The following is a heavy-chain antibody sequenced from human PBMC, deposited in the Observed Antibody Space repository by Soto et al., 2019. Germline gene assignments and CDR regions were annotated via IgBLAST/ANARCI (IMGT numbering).Heavy chain of an antibody. Sequence: SETLSLTCAVSGGSISSSNWWSWVRQPPGKGLEWIGEIYHSGSTNYNPSLKSRVTISVDKSKNQFSLKLSSVTAADTAVYYCARVGRYSSGWYYFDYWGQGTLVTVS. V-gene: IGHV4-4*02. CDR2: IYHSGST. CDR1: GGSISSSNW. J-gene: IGHJ4*02. D-gene: IGHD6-19*01. CDR3: ARVGRYSSGWYYFDY.